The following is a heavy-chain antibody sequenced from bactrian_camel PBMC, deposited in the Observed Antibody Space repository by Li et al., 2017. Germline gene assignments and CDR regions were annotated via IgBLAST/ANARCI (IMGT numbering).Heavy chain of an antibody. J-gene: IGHJ4*01. V-gene: IGHV3S1*01. CDR1: GYTFSAVC. D-gene: IGHD3*01. Sequence: HVQLVESGGGSVQHGGSLRLSCATSGYTFSAVCIGWFRQVPGKAVEWVSTFYPPGGGSRIRYAASVKGRFTISRDNAKDTLYLQMNSLKIEDTAVYYCALGSSRQATMTARGKGTQVTVS. CDR2: FYPPGGGSRI.